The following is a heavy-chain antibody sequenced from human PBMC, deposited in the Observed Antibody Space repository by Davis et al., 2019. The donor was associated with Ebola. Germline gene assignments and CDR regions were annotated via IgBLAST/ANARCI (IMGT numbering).Heavy chain of an antibody. D-gene: IGHD5-12*01. Sequence: AASVKVSCKASRYTFTHYYMHWVRQAPGQGLEWMGMINPNDGRTIYAQKFQGRVTVTRDTSTTTVYMDLSRLRSEDTALYYCTTPGGQDSGYDVFDIWGKGTMVTVSS. V-gene: IGHV1-46*03. J-gene: IGHJ3*02. CDR3: TTPGGQDSGYDVFDI. CDR2: INPNDGRT. CDR1: RYTFTHYY.